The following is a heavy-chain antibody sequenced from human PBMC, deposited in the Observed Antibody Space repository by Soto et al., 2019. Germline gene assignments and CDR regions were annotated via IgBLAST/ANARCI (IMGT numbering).Heavy chain of an antibody. CDR2: MNPNSCNT. D-gene: IGHD1-7*01. CDR1: GYTFTSYD. J-gene: IGHJ6*01. V-gene: IGHV1-8*01. Sequence: QVQLVQSGAEVKKPGASVKVSCKASGYTFTSYDINWVRQATGQGLEWMGWMNPNSCNTGYAQKFQGRVTMTRNTSMGTAHMELSSLRSDDTAVYYCARPYLHRIWNFYDSYYGMDAWGQGTTVTVAS. CDR3: ARPYLHRIWNFYDSYYGMDA.